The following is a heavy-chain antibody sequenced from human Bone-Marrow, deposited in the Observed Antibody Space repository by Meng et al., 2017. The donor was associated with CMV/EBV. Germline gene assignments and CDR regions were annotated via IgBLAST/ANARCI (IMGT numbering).Heavy chain of an antibody. J-gene: IGHJ4*02. CDR3: GCCSSTSLSRGGDYFDY. CDR1: GASITNYY. D-gene: IGHD2-2*01. CDR2: IYSSGTT. V-gene: IGHV4-59*08. Sequence: SETLSLTCTVSGASITNYYWNWIRQSPGRGLEWIGYIYSSGTTSYNPSLSSRVSISVATSRSQFSLKLNSVTAADTAVYYCGCCSSTSLSRGGDYFDYWVQGTLVTVSS.